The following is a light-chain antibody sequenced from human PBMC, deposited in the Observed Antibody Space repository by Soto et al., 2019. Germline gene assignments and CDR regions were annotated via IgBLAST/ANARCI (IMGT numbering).Light chain of an antibody. V-gene: IGKV3-15*01. J-gene: IGKJ4*01. CDR2: GAS. Sequence: EIVMTQSPATLSVSPGERATLSCRASQSVSNNLAWYQQKPGQAPRLLIYGASTRATGIPARFSGGGSGTEFTLTISSLQSEDFAVYYCQQYNTWSPLTFGGGTKVETK. CDR3: QQYNTWSPLT. CDR1: QSVSNN.